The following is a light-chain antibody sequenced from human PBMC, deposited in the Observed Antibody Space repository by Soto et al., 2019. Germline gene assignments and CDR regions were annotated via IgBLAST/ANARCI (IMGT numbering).Light chain of an antibody. Sequence: SCTGTSSDIGIYARVSWYQQTPGTAPKLMIYEVTNRPSGVPDRFSGSKSGTTASLTISGLQAEDEAGYYCSSYTSSNTVLFGGGTKVTVL. J-gene: IGLJ2*01. V-gene: IGLV2-18*02. CDR1: SSDIGIYAR. CDR3: SSYTSSNTVL. CDR2: EVT.